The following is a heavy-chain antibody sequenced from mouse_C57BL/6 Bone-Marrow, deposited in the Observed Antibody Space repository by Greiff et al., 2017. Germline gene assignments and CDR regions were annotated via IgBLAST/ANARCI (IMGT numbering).Heavy chain of an antibody. D-gene: IGHD2-3*01. V-gene: IGHV5-4*01. CDR1: GFTFSSYA. Sequence: EVNLVESGGGLVKPGGSLTLSCAASGFTFSSYAMSWVRPTPEKRLVWVATLSDGGSYTYYPDNVKGRFTISRDNAKKNLYLKMSYLKSEDTAMYYCARDECGYYPFAYWGQGTLVTGSA. J-gene: IGHJ3*01. CDR3: ARDECGYYPFAY. CDR2: LSDGGSYT.